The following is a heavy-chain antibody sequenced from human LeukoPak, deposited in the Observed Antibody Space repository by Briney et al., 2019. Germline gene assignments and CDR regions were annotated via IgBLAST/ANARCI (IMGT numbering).Heavy chain of an antibody. V-gene: IGHV5-51*01. CDR1: GYSFTSYW. CDR3: ARGINDEYFQS. CDR2: IYPADSDT. J-gene: IGHJ1*01. Sequence: GESLKISCKGSGYSFTSYWIAWVRQMPGKGLEWMGIIYPADSDTRYNPSFQGHVTISADRSASTAYLQWHSLKASDTAIYYCARGINDEYFQSWGQGTLVTVSS. D-gene: IGHD2/OR15-2a*01.